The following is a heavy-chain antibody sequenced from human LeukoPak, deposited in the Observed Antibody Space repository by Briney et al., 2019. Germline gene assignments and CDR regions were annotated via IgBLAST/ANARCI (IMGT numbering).Heavy chain of an antibody. J-gene: IGHJ3*02. CDR1: GGSISSYY. CDR2: IYYSGST. CDR3: ARSTPAWEDAFDI. D-gene: IGHD1-26*01. Sequence: PSETLSLTCTVSGGSISSYYWSWIRQPPGKGLEWIGYIYYSGSTNYNPSLKSRVTISVDTSKNQFSLKLSSVNAADTAVYYCARSTPAWEDAFDIWGQGTMVSVSS. V-gene: IGHV4-59*01.